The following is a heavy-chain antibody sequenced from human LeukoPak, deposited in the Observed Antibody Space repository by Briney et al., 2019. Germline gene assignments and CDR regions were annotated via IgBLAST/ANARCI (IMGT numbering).Heavy chain of an antibody. Sequence: ASVKVSCKASGYTFTGYYMHWVRQAPGQGLEWMGWINPNSGGTNYAQKFQGRVTMTRDTSISTAYMELSRLRSDDTAVYYCARSIMPLGRGSKYYWFDPWGQGTLVTVSS. CDR2: INPNSGGT. CDR3: ARSIMPLGRGSKYYWFDP. J-gene: IGHJ5*02. CDR1: GYTFTGYY. D-gene: IGHD2-2*01. V-gene: IGHV1-2*02.